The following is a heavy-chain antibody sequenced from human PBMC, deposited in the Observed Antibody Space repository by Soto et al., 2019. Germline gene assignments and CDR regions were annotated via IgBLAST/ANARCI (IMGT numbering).Heavy chain of an antibody. D-gene: IGHD4-17*01. J-gene: IGHJ4*02. CDR1: GYTFTSYH. Sequence: QVQLVQSGAEVKKPGASVKISCKASGYTFTSYHMDWVRQAPGQGLEWMGKISPSGDRTWFAQKFRGRVTMTRDTSTSTDYMALSSLRSEDTAVYYCARDGGNYGDDDYWGQGTLVTVSS. V-gene: IGHV1-46*01. CDR3: ARDGGNYGDDDY. CDR2: ISPSGDRT.